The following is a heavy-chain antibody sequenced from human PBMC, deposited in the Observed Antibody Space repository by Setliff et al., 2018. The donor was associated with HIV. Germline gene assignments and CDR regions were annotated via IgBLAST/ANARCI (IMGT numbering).Heavy chain of an antibody. CDR2: IYWDDDK. CDR1: GFSLSTRGVG. D-gene: IGHD2-2*01. V-gene: IGHV2-5*02. J-gene: IGHJ6*03. CDR3: AHSYCSSTSCYPHYYYYMDV. Sequence: SGPTLVNPTQTLTLTCTFSGFSLSTRGVGVGWIRQPPGKALEWLALIYWDDDKRYSPSLESRLTITKDTSKNQVVLTMTNMDPVDTATYYCAHSYCSSTSCYPHYYYYMDVWGKGTTVTVSS.